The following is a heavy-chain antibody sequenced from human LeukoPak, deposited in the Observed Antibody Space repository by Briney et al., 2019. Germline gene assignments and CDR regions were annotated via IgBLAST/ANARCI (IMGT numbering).Heavy chain of an antibody. D-gene: IGHD3-22*01. Sequence: SETLSLTCAVYGGSFSGYYWGWIRQPPGKGLEWIGEINHSGSTNYNPSLKSRVTISVDTSKNQFSLKLSSVTAADTAVYYCARAVAITMTVGYYYYYGMDVWGQGTTVTVSS. V-gene: IGHV4-34*01. CDR1: GGSFSGYY. CDR3: ARAVAITMTVGYYYYYGMDV. CDR2: INHSGST. J-gene: IGHJ6*02.